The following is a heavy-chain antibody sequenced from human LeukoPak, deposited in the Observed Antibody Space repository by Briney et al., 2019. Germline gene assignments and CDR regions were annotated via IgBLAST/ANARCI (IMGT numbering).Heavy chain of an antibody. CDR2: SNPNSGGT. D-gene: IGHD1-20*01. CDR1: GYRFTGYY. J-gene: IGHJ4*02. Sequence: ASVKVSCKGSGYRFTGYYMHWVRQAPGQGLEWMGWSNPNSGGTNYAQKFQGRVTMIRDKSKRTVYMELRRLGSDDTAVYYCATARPHRKPSITASFDYWGQGTLVTVSS. V-gene: IGHV1-2*02. CDR3: ATARPHRKPSITASFDY.